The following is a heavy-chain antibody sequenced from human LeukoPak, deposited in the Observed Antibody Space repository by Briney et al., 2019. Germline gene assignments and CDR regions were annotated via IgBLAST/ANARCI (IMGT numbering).Heavy chain of an antibody. D-gene: IGHD1-14*01. CDR3: ARGVEPLAANTLAY. J-gene: IGHJ4*02. CDR1: GFTVLTNE. V-gene: IGHV3-53*01. CDR2: LYSDGNT. Sequence: GGSLTHSFPAYGFTVLTNEMTWVRQARGKGLGWVSVLYSDGNTKYADCVQGRFTISRNNSKNTLYLEMNSLSPDDTAVYYCARGVEPLAANTLAYWGQGTLVTVSS.